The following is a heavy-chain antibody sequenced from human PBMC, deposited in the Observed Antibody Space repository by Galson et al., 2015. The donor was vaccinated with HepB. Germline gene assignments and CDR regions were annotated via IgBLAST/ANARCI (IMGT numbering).Heavy chain of an antibody. V-gene: IGHV1-18*01. D-gene: IGHD1-26*01. CDR3: ARDIVDGREYYNGMDV. Sequence: SVKVSCKASGYTFSNYDINWVRQAPGQGLEWMGWISAYNGKTNYAQKLQGRVTMTTDTSTKTAYMEMRSLRSDDTAVYYCARDIVDGREYYNGMDVWGQGTTVTVSS. CDR1: GYTFSNYD. CDR2: ISAYNGKT. J-gene: IGHJ6*02.